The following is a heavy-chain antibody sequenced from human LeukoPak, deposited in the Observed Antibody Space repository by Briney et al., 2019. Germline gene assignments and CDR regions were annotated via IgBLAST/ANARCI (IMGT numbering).Heavy chain of an antibody. CDR3: ARGTGGSFDY. Sequence: PSETLSLTCAVSGGSISSSNWWSWVRQPPGKGLEWIGEIYHSGSTNYNPSLKSRVTISADKSKNQFSLKLSSVTAADTAVYYCARGTGGSFDYWGQGTLVTVSS. V-gene: IGHV4-4*02. D-gene: IGHD2-8*02. CDR2: IYHSGST. J-gene: IGHJ4*02. CDR1: GGSISSSNW.